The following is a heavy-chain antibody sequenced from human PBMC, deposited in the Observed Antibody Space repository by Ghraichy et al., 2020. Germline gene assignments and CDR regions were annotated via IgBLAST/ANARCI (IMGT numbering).Heavy chain of an antibody. J-gene: IGHJ4*02. CDR2: ISSSSSYI. V-gene: IGHV3-21*01. D-gene: IGHD3-16*02. Sequence: GGSLRLSCAASGFTFSSYSMNWVRQAPGKGLKWVSSISSSSSYIYYADSVKGRFTISRDNAKNSLYLQMNSLRAEDTAVYYCARDLGELSPHDYWGQGTLVTVSS. CDR1: GFTFSSYS. CDR3: ARDLGELSPHDY.